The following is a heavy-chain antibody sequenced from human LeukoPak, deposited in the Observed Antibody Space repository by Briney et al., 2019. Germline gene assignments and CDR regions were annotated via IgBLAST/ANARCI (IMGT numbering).Heavy chain of an antibody. J-gene: IGHJ4*02. Sequence: PGGSLRLSCAGSGFSFSDAWMTWVRQAPGKGLEWVGRIKRKADGGPTDYAAPAKGRFSISRHDSENTVFLQMNSLKTEDTAVYYCATTGVTGTEINYWGQGTLVTVSS. CDR1: GFSFSDAW. CDR2: IKRKADGGPT. CDR3: ATTGVTGTEINY. D-gene: IGHD1/OR15-1a*01. V-gene: IGHV3-15*01.